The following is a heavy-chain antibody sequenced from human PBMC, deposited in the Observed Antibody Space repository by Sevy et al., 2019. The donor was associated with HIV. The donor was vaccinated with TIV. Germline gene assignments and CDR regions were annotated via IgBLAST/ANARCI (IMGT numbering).Heavy chain of an antibody. CDR1: GFTFSSYS. CDR3: ARDEQTYGDYDYFDY. J-gene: IGHJ4*02. Sequence: GGSLRLSCAASGFTFSSYSMNWVRQAPGKGLEWVSYISSSSSTIFYADSVKGRFTISRDNAKNSLYPQMNSLTAEDTAVYYCARDEQTYGDYDYFDYWGQGTLVTISS. V-gene: IGHV3-48*01. D-gene: IGHD4-17*01. CDR2: ISSSSSTI.